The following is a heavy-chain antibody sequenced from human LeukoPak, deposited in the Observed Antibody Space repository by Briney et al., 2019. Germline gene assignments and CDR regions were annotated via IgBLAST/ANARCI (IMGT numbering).Heavy chain of an antibody. D-gene: IGHD3-16*02. CDR2: ISSSSSYI. J-gene: IGHJ3*02. CDR3: ARDGITFGGVIVIGAFDI. V-gene: IGHV3-21*01. Sequence: GSLRLSCAASGFTFSSYSMNWVRQVPGKGLEWVSSISSSSSYIYYADSVKGRFTISRDNAKNSLYLQMNSLRAEDTAVYYCARDGITFGGVIVIGAFDIWGQGTMVTVSS. CDR1: GFTFSSYS.